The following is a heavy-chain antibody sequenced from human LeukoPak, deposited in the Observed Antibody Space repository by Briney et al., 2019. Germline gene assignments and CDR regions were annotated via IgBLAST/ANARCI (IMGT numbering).Heavy chain of an antibody. J-gene: IGHJ6*02. CDR3: ASLEYASGSSNSYYYYDGRDI. CDR1: GYSFTAYY. Sequence: GASVTVSFKASGYSFTAYYIHWVRQAPGQGLEWMGRISPTRGGTKYAQKFLGRVSMTRDTSISTSYMELSSLRPDDTAVYYCASLEYASGSSNSYYYYDGRDIWGQGTMVTVSS. D-gene: IGHD3-10*01. CDR2: ISPTRGGT. V-gene: IGHV1-2*02.